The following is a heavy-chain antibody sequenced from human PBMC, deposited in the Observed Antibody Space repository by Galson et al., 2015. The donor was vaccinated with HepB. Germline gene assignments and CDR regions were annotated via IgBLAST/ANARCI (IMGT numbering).Heavy chain of an antibody. D-gene: IGHD3-22*01. CDR2: ISYDGSNK. J-gene: IGHJ4*02. V-gene: IGHV3-30-3*01. CDR3: ARDGGYYYDSSGYEGGYFDY. Sequence: SLRLSCAASGFTFSSYAMHWVRQAPGKGLEWVAVISYDGSNKYYADSVKGRFTISRDNSKNTLYLQMNSLRAEDTAVYYCARDGGYYYDSSGYEGGYFDYWGQGTLVTVSS. CDR1: GFTFSSYA.